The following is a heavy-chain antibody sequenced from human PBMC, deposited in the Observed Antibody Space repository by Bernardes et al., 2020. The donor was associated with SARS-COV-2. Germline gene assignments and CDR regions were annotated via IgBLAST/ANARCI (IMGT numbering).Heavy chain of an antibody. CDR3: AKDSITIFGVVTVQYGMDV. J-gene: IGHJ6*02. CDR2: ISGSGGST. D-gene: IGHD3-3*01. Sequence: GGSRLFCAASGFTFSSYAMSWVRQAPGKGLEWVSAISGSGGSTYYADSVKGRFTISRDNSKNTLYLQMNSLRAEDTAVYYCAKDSITIFGVVTVQYGMDVWGQGTTVTVSS. V-gene: IGHV3-23*01. CDR1: GFTFSSYA.